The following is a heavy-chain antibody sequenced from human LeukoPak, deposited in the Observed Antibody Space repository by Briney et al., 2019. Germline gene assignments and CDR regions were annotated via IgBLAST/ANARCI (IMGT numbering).Heavy chain of an antibody. CDR1: GGSINNYY. J-gene: IGHJ4*02. CDR3: AREYGDFDY. D-gene: IGHD4-17*01. Sequence: SETLSLTCTVSGGSINNYYWSWIRRPAGKGLEWIGRIYRSGSTNYNPSLKSRVTMSVDTSKNQFSLKLNSVTAADTAVYYCAREYGDFDYWGQGTLVTVSS. V-gene: IGHV4-4*07. CDR2: IYRSGST.